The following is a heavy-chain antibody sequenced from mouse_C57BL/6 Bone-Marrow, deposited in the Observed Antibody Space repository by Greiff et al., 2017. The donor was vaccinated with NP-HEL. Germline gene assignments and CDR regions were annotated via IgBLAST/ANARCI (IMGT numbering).Heavy chain of an antibody. CDR1: GFTFSSYG. CDR3: ARPKYSNPFDY. V-gene: IGHV5-6*01. Sequence: EVMLVESGGDLVKPGGSLKLSCAASGFTFSSYGMSWVRQTPDKRLEWVATISSGGSYTYYPDSVKGRFTISRDNAKNTLYLQMSSLKSEDTAMYYCARPKYSNPFDYWGQGTTLTVSS. CDR2: ISSGGSYT. D-gene: IGHD2-5*01. J-gene: IGHJ2*01.